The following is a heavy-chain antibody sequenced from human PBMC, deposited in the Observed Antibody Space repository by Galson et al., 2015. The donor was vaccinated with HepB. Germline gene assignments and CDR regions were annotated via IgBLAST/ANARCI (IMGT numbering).Heavy chain of an antibody. J-gene: IGHJ6*02. CDR2: IVVGSGNT. CDR3: AADAGLWFGSYWENTYYYGMDV. V-gene: IGHV1-58*01. CDR1: GFTFTSSA. Sequence: SVKVSCKASGFTFTSSAVQWVRQARGQRLEWIGWIVVGSGNTNYAQKFQERVTITRDMSTSTAYMELSSLRSEDTAVYYCAADAGLWFGSYWENTYYYGMDVWGQGTTVTVSS. D-gene: IGHD3-10*01.